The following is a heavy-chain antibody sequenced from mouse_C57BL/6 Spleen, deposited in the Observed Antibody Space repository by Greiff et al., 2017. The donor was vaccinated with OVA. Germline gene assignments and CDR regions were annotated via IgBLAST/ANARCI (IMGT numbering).Heavy chain of an antibody. V-gene: IGHV1-64*01. D-gene: IGHD2-4*01. J-gene: IGHJ3*01. CDR3: ARDDYDCFAY. CDR1: GYTFPSYW. CDR2: IHPNSGST. Sequence: VQLQQPGAELVKPGASVKLSCKASGYTFPSYWMHWVTQRPGHGLAWIGMIHPNSGSTNYNEKFKSKATLTVDKSSSPAYMQLSSLTSEDSAVYYCARDDYDCFAYWGQGTLVTVSA.